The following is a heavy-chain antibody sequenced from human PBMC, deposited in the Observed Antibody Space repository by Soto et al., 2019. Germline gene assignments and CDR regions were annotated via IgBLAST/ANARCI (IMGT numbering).Heavy chain of an antibody. V-gene: IGHV3-9*01. J-gene: IGHJ6*02. CDR3: VKDMANGGGYYYYGMDV. Sequence: EVQLVESGGGLVQPGRSLRLSCAASGFTFDDYAMHWVRQAPGKGLEWVSGISWNSGSIGYADSVKGRFTISRDNAKNSLYLQMNSLRAEDTALYYCVKDMANGGGYYYYGMDVWGQGTTVTVSS. CDR2: ISWNSGSI. D-gene: IGHD2-21*01. CDR1: GFTFDDYA.